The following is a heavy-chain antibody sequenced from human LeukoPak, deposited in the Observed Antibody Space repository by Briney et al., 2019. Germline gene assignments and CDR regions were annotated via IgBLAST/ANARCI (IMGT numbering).Heavy chain of an antibody. D-gene: IGHD1-26*01. CDR2: IIPNFGAT. V-gene: IGHV1-69*05. CDR3: SGGSPDAFTM. J-gene: IGHJ3*02. CDR1: GCTFTSYT. Sequence: SVKVSCKASGCTFTSYTISWVREAPGQGLEWMGVIIPNFGATNYAQKFQDRVTITTDESTSTAFMELRSLVSEATAAVYCSGGSPDAFTMWGQGTMVTVSS.